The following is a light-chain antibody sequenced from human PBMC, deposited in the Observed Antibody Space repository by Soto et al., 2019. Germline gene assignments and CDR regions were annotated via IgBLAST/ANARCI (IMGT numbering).Light chain of an antibody. V-gene: IGKV1-5*03. J-gene: IGKJ1*01. Sequence: DIQMTQSPSTLSASVGDRVIIICRASQSISSWLAWYQQKPGKAPKLLIYKASSLESGVPSRFSGSGSGTEFTLTISNLQPDDFATYYCQQYNTYLWTFGQGTKVEIK. CDR2: KAS. CDR1: QSISSW. CDR3: QQYNTYLWT.